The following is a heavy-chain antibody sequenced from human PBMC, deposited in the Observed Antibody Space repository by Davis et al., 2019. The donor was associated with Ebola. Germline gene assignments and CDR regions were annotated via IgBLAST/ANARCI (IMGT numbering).Heavy chain of an antibody. CDR2: ISSSSRYI. CDR3: ARARGSGWYIDY. V-gene: IGHV3-21*01. Sequence: GESLKISCAASGFTFSTCNMNWVRQAPGKGLEWVSSISSSSRYIYYADSVKGRFTISRDNAKNSLYLQMNSLRAEDTAVYYCARARGSGWYIDYWGQGTLVTVSS. J-gene: IGHJ4*02. D-gene: IGHD6-19*01. CDR1: GFTFSTCN.